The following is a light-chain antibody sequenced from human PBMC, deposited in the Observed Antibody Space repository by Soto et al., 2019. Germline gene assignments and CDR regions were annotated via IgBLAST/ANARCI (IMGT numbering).Light chain of an antibody. CDR3: SSYTSSGTVV. CDR2: EVT. CDR1: SSDVGGYNY. V-gene: IGLV2-14*03. Sequence: QSALTQPASVSGSPGQSITISCTGTSSDVGGYNYVCWYQQHPDKAPKLIIYEVTNRPSGVSNRFSASKSGNTASLSISGLQAEDEADYYCSSYTSSGTVVFGGGTKVTVL. J-gene: IGLJ2*01.